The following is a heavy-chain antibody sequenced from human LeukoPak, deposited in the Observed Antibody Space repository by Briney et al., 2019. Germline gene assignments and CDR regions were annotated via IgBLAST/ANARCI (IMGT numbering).Heavy chain of an antibody. CDR1: GYNFTSYW. J-gene: IGHJ4*02. V-gene: IGHV5-51*01. Sequence: GESPKISCKGSGYNFTSYWIAWVRQMPGKGLEWMGIIYPGDSDTRYSPSFQGQVTISADKSISTVYLQWSSLKASDTAMYYCARPSGSYYGSFGYWGQGTLVTVSS. D-gene: IGHD1-26*01. CDR2: IYPGDSDT. CDR3: ARPSGSYYGSFGY.